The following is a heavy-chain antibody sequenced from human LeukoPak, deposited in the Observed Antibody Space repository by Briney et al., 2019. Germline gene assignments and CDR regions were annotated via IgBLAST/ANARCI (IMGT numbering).Heavy chain of an antibody. CDR3: ARGGEWRYYYDSSGYYPFYY. Sequence: PSETLSLTCTVSGGSISSYYWSWIRQPPGKGLEWVGYIYYSGSSNYNPSLKSRVTISVDTSKNQFSLKLSSVTAADTAVYYCARGGEWRYYYDSSGYYPFYYWGPGTLVTVSS. V-gene: IGHV4-59*01. J-gene: IGHJ4*02. CDR1: GGSISSYY. CDR2: IYYSGSS. D-gene: IGHD3-22*01.